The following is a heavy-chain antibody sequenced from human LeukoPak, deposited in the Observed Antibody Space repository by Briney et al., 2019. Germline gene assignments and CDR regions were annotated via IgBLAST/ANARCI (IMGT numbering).Heavy chain of an antibody. Sequence: SETLSLTCSVSGGSVSSGSYYWSWIRQPPGKGLEWIGYIYYRGSTNYNPSLKSRVTISVDTSKNQFSLKLSSVTPADTAIYYCARVWDSGGAFDIWGQGTMVTVSS. V-gene: IGHV4-61*01. D-gene: IGHD1-26*01. J-gene: IGHJ3*02. CDR1: GGSVSSGSYY. CDR3: ARVWDSGGAFDI. CDR2: IYYRGST.